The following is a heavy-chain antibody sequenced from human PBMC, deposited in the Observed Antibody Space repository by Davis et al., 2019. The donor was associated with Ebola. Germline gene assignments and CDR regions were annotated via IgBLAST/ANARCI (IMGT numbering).Heavy chain of an antibody. CDR2: IWYDGSNK. CDR3: ARDLLVPLDI. CDR1: GFTFSSYA. J-gene: IGHJ3*02. Sequence: GGSLRLSCAASGFTFSSYAMSWVRQAPGKGLEWVAVIWYDGSNKYYADSVKGRFTISRDNSKNTLYLQMNSLRAEDTAVYYCARDLLVPLDIWGQGTMVTVSS. D-gene: IGHD2-8*02. V-gene: IGHV3-33*08.